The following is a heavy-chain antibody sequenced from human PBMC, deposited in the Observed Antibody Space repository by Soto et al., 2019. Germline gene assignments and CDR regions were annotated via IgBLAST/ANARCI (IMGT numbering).Heavy chain of an antibody. CDR1: GFSLSTSGVG. J-gene: IGHJ5*02. Sequence: QITLKESGPTLVKPTQTLTLTCTFSGFSLSTSGVGVGWIRQPPGKALEWLALIYWDDDKRYSPSLKSRLTITKDPSKNQVVLTMTHIDPVHTATYYCAHSSDGSGRPPTLNWFDPWGQGTLVTVSS. CDR3: AHSSDGSGRPPTLNWFDP. V-gene: IGHV2-5*02. CDR2: IYWDDDK. D-gene: IGHD3-10*01.